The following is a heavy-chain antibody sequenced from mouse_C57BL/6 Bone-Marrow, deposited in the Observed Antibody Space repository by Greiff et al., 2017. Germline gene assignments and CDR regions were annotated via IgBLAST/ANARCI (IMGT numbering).Heavy chain of an antibody. CDR2: IHPNSGST. CDR3: ARLGGYYVYYYAMDY. CDR1: GYTFTSYW. D-gene: IGHD2-3*01. V-gene: IGHV1-64*01. Sequence: VQLQQPGAELVKPGASVKLSCKASGYTFTSYWMHWVKQRPGQGLEWIGMIHPNSGSTNYNEKFKSKDTLTVDKSSSTAYMQLSSLTSEDSAVYYCARLGGYYVYYYAMDYWGQGTSVTVSS. J-gene: IGHJ4*01.